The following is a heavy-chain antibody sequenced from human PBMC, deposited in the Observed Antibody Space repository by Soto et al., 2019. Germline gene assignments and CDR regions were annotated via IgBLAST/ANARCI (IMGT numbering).Heavy chain of an antibody. CDR3: AREGSAKDYYYGMDV. CDR2: IWYDGSNK. CDR1: GFTFSSYG. D-gene: IGHD6-25*01. V-gene: IGHV3-33*01. Sequence: QPGGSLRLSCAASGFTFSSYGMHWVRQAPGKGLEWVAVIWYDGSNKYYADSVKGRFTISRDNSKNTLYLQMNSLRAEDTAVYYCAREGSAKDYYYGMDVWGQGTTVTVSS. J-gene: IGHJ6*02.